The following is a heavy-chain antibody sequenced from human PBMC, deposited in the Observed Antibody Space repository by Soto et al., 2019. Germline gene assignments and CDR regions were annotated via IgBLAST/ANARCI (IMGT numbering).Heavy chain of an antibody. CDR2: ISYDGSNK. Sequence: VQLVESGGGVVQPGRSLRLSCAASGFTFSSYAMHWVRQAPGKGLEWVAVISYDGSNKYYADSVKGRFTISRDNSKNTLYLQMNSLRAEDTAVYYCARDPPETYYYDSSGYYDYFDYWGQGTLVTVSS. CDR3: ARDPPETYYYDSSGYYDYFDY. J-gene: IGHJ4*02. D-gene: IGHD3-22*01. CDR1: GFTFSSYA. V-gene: IGHV3-30-3*01.